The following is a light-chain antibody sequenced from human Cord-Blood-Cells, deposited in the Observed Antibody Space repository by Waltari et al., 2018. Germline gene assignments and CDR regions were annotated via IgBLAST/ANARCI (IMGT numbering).Light chain of an antibody. Sequence: EIVMKQSQATLSVSPGERVTLSCRASQSVSSNFAWYQQKPGQAPMLLIYGASTRATGIPARFSGSGSGTEFTLTISSLQSEDFAVYYCQQYNNWPPLTFGGGTKVEIK. J-gene: IGKJ4*01. V-gene: IGKV3-15*01. CDR3: QQYNNWPPLT. CDR2: GAS. CDR1: QSVSSN.